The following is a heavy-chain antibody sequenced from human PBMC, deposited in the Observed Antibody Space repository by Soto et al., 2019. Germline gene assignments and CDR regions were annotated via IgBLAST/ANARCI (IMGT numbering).Heavy chain of an antibody. J-gene: IGHJ4*02. Sequence: VGSLRLSCAASGFTFSSYGMHWVRQAPGKGLEWVAVIWYDGSNKYYADSVKGRFTITKDNSKNTLYLQMNSLRAEYTAGYYCARDLGWNYVFCFGYWGQGTLVTVSS. CDR2: IWYDGSNK. V-gene: IGHV3-33*01. D-gene: IGHD1-7*01. CDR1: GFTFSSYG. CDR3: ARDLGWNYVFCFGY.